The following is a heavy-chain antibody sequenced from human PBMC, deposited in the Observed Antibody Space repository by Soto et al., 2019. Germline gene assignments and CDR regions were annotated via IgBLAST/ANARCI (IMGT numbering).Heavy chain of an antibody. D-gene: IGHD3-3*01. CDR1: GGSFSGYY. J-gene: IGHJ6*02. V-gene: IGHV4-34*01. CDR2: INHSGST. CDR3: AADRSNYYDFWSGYQRYYGMDV. Sequence: NPSETLSLTCAVYGGSFSGYYWSWIRQPPGKGLEWIGEINHSGSTNYNPSLKSRVTITRDMSTSTAYMELSSLRSEDTAVYYCAADRSNYYDFWSGYQRYYGMDVWGQGTTVTVSS.